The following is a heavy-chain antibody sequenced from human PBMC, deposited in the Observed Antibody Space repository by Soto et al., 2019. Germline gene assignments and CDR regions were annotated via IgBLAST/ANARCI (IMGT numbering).Heavy chain of an antibody. J-gene: IGHJ6*02. CDR1: GGSFSGYY. D-gene: IGHD3-10*01. CDR2: INHSGST. V-gene: IGHV4-34*01. Sequence: SETLSLTCAVYGGSFSGYYWSWIRQPPGKGLEWIGEINHSGSTNYNPSLKSRVTISVDTSKNQFSLKLSSVTAADTAVYYCARDFMVRGILSYGMDVWGQGTTVTVSS. CDR3: ARDFMVRGILSYGMDV.